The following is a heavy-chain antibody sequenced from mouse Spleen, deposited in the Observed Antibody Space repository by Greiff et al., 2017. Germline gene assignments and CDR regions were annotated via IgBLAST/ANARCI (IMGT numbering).Heavy chain of an antibody. J-gene: IGHJ1*01. CDR3: ATITTVVASGYFDV. V-gene: IGHV2-5-1*01. CDR2: IWRGGST. D-gene: IGHD1-1*01. Sequence: VKLQESGPSLVQPSQSLSITCTVSGFSLTSYGVHWVRQSPGKGLEWLGVIWRGGSTDYNAAFMSRLSITKDNSKSQVFFKMNSLQADDTAIYYCATITTVVASGYFDVWGAGTTVTVSS. CDR1: GFSLTSYG.